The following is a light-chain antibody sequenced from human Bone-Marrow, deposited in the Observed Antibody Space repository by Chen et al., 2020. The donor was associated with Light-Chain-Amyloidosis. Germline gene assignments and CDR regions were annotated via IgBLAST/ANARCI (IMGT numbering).Light chain of an antibody. CDR1: SGSIATNY. J-gene: IGLJ3*02. CDR2: EDD. V-gene: IGLV6-57*01. Sequence: NFMLTQPHSVSESPGKTVIISCTRSSGSIATNYVQWYQQRPGSSPTTVIYEDDQRPSGVPDRFSGSIDRSSNSASLAIPGLKTEDEAACDCQSYQGSSQGVFGGGTKLTVL. CDR3: QSYQGSSQGV.